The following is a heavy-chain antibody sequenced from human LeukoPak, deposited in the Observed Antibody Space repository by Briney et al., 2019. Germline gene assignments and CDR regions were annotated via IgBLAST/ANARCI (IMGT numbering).Heavy chain of an antibody. Sequence: GRSLRLSCAPSGFTFSRHGMHWVRQAPGKGLEWVAIISNDGSRKYYAHSVEGRFTISRDNSKNTLYLQVNSLRAEDTAVYYCAKGGKWDVTPFDYWGQGTLVTVSS. CDR2: ISNDGSRK. D-gene: IGHD1-26*01. CDR1: GFTFSRHG. V-gene: IGHV3-30*18. J-gene: IGHJ4*02. CDR3: AKGGKWDVTPFDY.